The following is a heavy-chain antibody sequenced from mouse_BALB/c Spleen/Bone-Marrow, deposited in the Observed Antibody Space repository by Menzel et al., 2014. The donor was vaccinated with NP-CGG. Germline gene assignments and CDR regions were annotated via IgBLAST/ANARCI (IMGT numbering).Heavy chain of an antibody. CDR3: SKDGGYDYSYYFDY. CDR2: ISSGGHDT. Sequence: VESGGGLVKPGGSLKLTCAASGLTFSSYSMSWVRQTPEKRLEWVATISSGGHDTYYPDSVKGRFTISRDNAKNTLYLQMSSLKSEDTAMYYCSKDGGYDYSYYFDYWGQGTTLTVSS. CDR1: GLTFSSYS. D-gene: IGHD2-4*01. V-gene: IGHV5-6-4*01. J-gene: IGHJ2*01.